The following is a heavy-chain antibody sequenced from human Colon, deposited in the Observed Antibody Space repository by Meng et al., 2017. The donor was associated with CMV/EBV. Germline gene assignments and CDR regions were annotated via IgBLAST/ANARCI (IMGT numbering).Heavy chain of an antibody. CDR1: GGSISGSNYY. J-gene: IGHJ4*02. D-gene: IGHD3-3*01. CDR2: IKYSGST. CDR3: ARDGDFWSGYLDY. V-gene: IGHV4-39*07. Sequence: GSLRLSCTVSGGSISGSNYYWGWIRQPPGKGLEWIASIKYSGSTHYNPSLRRRVTQSVDMSKNQFSLKLRSVTAADTAVYYCARDGDFWSGYLDYWGQGMLVTVSS.